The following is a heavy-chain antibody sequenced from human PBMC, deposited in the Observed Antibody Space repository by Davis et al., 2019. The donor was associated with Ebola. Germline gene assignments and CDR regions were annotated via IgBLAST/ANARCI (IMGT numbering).Heavy chain of an antibody. CDR3: ARDLQVRGVPTNWFDP. D-gene: IGHD3-10*01. J-gene: IGHJ5*02. V-gene: IGHV3-21*01. Sequence: GESLKISCAASGFTFSSYSMNWVRQAPGKGLEWVSSISSSSSYIYYADSVKGRFTISRDNAKNSLYLQMNSLRAEDTAVYYCARDLQVRGVPTNWFDPWGQGTLVTVSS. CDR1: GFTFSSYS. CDR2: ISSSSSYI.